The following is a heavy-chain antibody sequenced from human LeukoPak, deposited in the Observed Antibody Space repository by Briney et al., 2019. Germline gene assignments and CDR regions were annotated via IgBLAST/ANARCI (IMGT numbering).Heavy chain of an antibody. CDR1: GFIFSTYA. Sequence: GGSLRLSCAASGFIFSTYAMTWVRQAPGKGLEWVSAISGSGDSTYYADSVKGRFTVSRDNSKNTLYLQMNSLRAEDTAVYYCAKVQRDYDILTGFDYWGQGTLVTVSS. V-gene: IGHV3-23*01. CDR2: ISGSGDST. CDR3: AKVQRDYDILTGFDY. D-gene: IGHD3-9*01. J-gene: IGHJ4*02.